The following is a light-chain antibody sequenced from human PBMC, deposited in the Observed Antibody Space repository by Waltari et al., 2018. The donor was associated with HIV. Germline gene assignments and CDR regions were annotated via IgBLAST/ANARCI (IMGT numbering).Light chain of an antibody. J-gene: IGKJ4*01. Sequence: AIHLTQSPSSLSASVGDRVTITCRASQGISSALAWYQQKPGKAPKLLIYDASTLETGVPSRFSGSGSGTDFTLTISSLQPEDFATYYCQQFNSYLLTFGGGTKVEIK. V-gene: IGKV1-13*02. CDR1: QGISSA. CDR2: DAS. CDR3: QQFNSYLLT.